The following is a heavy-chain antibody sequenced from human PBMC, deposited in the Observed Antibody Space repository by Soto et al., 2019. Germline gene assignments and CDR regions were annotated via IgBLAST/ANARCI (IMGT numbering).Heavy chain of an antibody. V-gene: IGHV3-30*18. CDR1: GFSFSDFG. CDR3: AKDFSRGPMGMSLDS. CDR2: ISSDESNK. J-gene: IGHJ4*02. D-gene: IGHD1-26*01. Sequence: VQLVESGGGVVHPGRSLRLSCTASGFSFSDFGMHWVRQAPGKGLEWLALISSDESNKFYADSVRGRFTVSRDRSENTLHLHITAVRIDDTAMYYCAKDFSRGPMGMSLDSWGQGTLVIVSS.